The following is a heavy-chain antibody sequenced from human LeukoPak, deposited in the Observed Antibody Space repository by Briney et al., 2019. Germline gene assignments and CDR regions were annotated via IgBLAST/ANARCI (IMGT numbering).Heavy chain of an antibody. Sequence: SETLSLTCTVSGDSISSGDFYWSWIRQPAGKGLEWIGRIYTTGSTNYNPSLKSRVTISVDTSKNQFSLKLSSVTAADTAVYSCARRIAAAGGYWYFDLWGRGTLVTVSS. V-gene: IGHV4-61*02. D-gene: IGHD6-13*01. CDR2: IYTTGST. J-gene: IGHJ2*01. CDR1: GDSISSGDFY. CDR3: ARRIAAAGGYWYFDL.